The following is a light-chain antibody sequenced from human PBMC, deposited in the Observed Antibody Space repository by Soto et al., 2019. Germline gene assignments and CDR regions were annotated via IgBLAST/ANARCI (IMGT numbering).Light chain of an antibody. V-gene: IGLV2-14*01. CDR1: SSDTSGYNY. CDR2: EVS. J-gene: IGLJ1*01. CDR3: SSYTTSNTPLSV. Sequence: SVLTQPASVSGSPGQSITISCTGTSSDTSGYNYVSWYQQHPGKAPKLMIYEVSNRPSGVSNRFSGSQPGNTASLTISGLQAEDEANYYCSSYTTSNTPLSVFGTGTKVTVL.